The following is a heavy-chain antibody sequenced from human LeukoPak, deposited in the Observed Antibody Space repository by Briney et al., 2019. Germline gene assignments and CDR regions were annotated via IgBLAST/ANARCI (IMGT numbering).Heavy chain of an antibody. D-gene: IGHD2-2*02. Sequence: SETLSLTCAVSGGSISSQNWWSWVRQPPGKGLEWIGEIFHGGSTHYNPSLKSRVTISVDKSKNQFSLNLSSVTAADTAVYYCAKGDIPNWFDPWGQGTLVTVSS. CDR3: AKGDIPNWFDP. V-gene: IGHV4-4*02. J-gene: IGHJ5*02. CDR1: GGSISSQNW. CDR2: IFHGGST.